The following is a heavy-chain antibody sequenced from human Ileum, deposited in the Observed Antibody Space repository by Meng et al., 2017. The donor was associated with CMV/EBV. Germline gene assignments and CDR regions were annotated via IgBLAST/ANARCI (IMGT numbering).Heavy chain of an antibody. Sequence: GGSLRLSCAASGFSFSDCSMSWVCQSPGKGLEWISYITGRSYTIYYADSVEGRFTISRDNAENSLYLQMSSLRAEDTAVYYCARVGPDSGYDFDYWGQGTLVTVSS. V-gene: IGHV3-48*04. J-gene: IGHJ4*02. D-gene: IGHD5-12*01. CDR2: ITGRSYTI. CDR1: GFSFSDCS. CDR3: ARVGPDSGYDFDY.